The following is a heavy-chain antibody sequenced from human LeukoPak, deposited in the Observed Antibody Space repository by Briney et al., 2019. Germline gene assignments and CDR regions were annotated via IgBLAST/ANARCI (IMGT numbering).Heavy chain of an antibody. D-gene: IGHD1-14*01. J-gene: IGHJ4*02. CDR1: GDSGSSNGVA. Sequence: SQTLSLTCAISGDSGSSNGVAWNWIRQSPSRGLEWLGRTYYGSKWNNDYALSVKSRITINPDTSKNQFSLQLNSVTPEDTAVYYCTRGRNSAFDYWGQGTLVTVSS. V-gene: IGHV6-1*01. CDR2: TYYGSKWNN. CDR3: TRGRNSAFDY.